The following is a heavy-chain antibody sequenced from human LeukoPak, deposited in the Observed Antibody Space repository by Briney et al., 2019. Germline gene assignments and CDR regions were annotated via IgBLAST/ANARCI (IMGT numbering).Heavy chain of an antibody. CDR2: IYYSGST. D-gene: IGHD3-16*01. J-gene: IGHJ5*02. V-gene: IGHV4-39*01. CDR1: GGSISSSSYY. CDR3: ARHSSLGSPTTP. Sequence: SETLSLTCTVSGGSISSSSYYWGWIRQSPGKGLEWIGSIYYSGSTYYSPSLKSRVTISVDTSKNQFSLKLSSVTAADTAVYYCARHSSLGSPTTPWGQGTLVTVSS.